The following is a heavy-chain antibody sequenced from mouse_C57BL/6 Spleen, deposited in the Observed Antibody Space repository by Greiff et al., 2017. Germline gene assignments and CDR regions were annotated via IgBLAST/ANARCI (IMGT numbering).Heavy chain of an antibody. V-gene: IGHV1-82*01. CDR2: IYPGDGDT. CDR3: ARSNDGYYGFDY. CDR1: GYAFSSSW. J-gene: IGHJ2*01. D-gene: IGHD2-3*01. Sequence: QVQLKESGPELVKPGASVKISCKASGYAFSSSWMNWVKQRPGKGLEWIGRIYPGDGDTNYNGKFKGKATLTADKSSSTAYMQLSSLTAEDSAVYFCARSNDGYYGFDYWGQGTTLTVSS.